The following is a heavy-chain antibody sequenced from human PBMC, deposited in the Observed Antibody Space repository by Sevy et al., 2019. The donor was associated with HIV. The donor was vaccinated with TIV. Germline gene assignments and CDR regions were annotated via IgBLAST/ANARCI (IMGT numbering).Heavy chain of an antibody. CDR1: GFTFSSYS. J-gene: IGHJ4*01. D-gene: IGHD1-26*01. V-gene: IGHV3-30*03. Sequence: GGSLILSCAASGFTFSSYSMNWVRQAPGKGLEWVAVISYEGTETFYAASVEGRFTISRDNSKNMLSLQINSLRPEDTAVYYCARDGGYSVKWYPLYWGHGTLVTVSS. CDR3: ARDGGYSVKWYPLY. CDR2: ISYEGTET.